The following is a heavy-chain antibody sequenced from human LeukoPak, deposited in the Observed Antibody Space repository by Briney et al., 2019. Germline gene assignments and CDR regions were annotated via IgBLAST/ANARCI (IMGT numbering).Heavy chain of an antibody. V-gene: IGHV4-59*01. CDR1: GGSINSYF. J-gene: IGHJ4*02. D-gene: IGHD6-13*01. CDR3: AREGVEAAILDY. Sequence: SETLSLTCTVSGGSINSYFWNWIRQPPGKGLEWIGYINHSGSANYSPSLKSRVTMSVDTSKNQFSLKLTSVTAADTAVYFCAREGVEAAILDYWGQGTLVTVSS. CDR2: INHSGSA.